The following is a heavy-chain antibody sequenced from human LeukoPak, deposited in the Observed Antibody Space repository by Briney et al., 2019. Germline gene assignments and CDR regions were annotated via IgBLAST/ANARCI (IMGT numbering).Heavy chain of an antibody. V-gene: IGHV1-2*02. CDR3: AREADYMVRGVINY. D-gene: IGHD3-10*01. CDR2: INPNSGGT. J-gene: IGHJ4*02. Sequence: PSVNLCRNASGYTFTVHCIHWVRHPPGQGLEWVWLINPNSGGTNYAQKFQGRVTMTRDTSISTAYMELSRLRSDDTAVYYCAREADYMVRGVINYWGQGTLVTVSS. CDR1: GYTFTVHC.